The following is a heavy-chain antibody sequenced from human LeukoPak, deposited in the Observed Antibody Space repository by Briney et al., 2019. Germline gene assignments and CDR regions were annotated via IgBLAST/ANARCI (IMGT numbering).Heavy chain of an antibody. J-gene: IGHJ5*02. CDR2: ISGYNGNT. CDR3: ARVWLDWFDP. CDR1: GYAFTNFG. V-gene: IGHV1-18*01. Sequence: ASVKVSCKASGYAFTNFGMSWVRQAPGQGLEWMGWISGYNGNTNYAQKLQGRVTMTTDTSTSTAYMELRSLRSDDTAVYYCARVWLDWFDPWGQGTLVTVSS. D-gene: IGHD3-10*01.